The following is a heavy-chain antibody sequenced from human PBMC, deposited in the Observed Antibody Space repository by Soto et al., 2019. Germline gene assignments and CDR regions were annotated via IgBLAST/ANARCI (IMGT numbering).Heavy chain of an antibody. D-gene: IGHD2-2*01. CDR3: AKDMRFDP. J-gene: IGHJ5*02. V-gene: IGHV3-23*01. Sequence: GGSLRLSCAASGFTFSSYAMSWVRQPPGKGLEWVSAISVSGATTYYADSVKGWFTISRDNSKNTLYLQMNSLRVDDTAVYYCAKDMRFDPWGQGTLVTVS. CDR2: ISVSGATT. CDR1: GFTFSSYA.